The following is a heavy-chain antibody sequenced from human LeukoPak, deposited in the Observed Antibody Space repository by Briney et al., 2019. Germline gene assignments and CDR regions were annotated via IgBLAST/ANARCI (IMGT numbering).Heavy chain of an antibody. CDR3: ARGFRYYYDSSGYYQSNYGMDV. CDR2: MNPNSGNT. CDR1: GYTFTSYD. Sequence: GASVKVSCKASGYTFTSYDINWVRQATGQGLEWMGWMNPNSGNTDYAQKFQGRVTMTRNTSISTAYMELSSLRSEDTAVYYCARGFRYYYDSSGYYQSNYGMDVWGQGTTVTVSS. V-gene: IGHV1-8*01. D-gene: IGHD3-22*01. J-gene: IGHJ6*02.